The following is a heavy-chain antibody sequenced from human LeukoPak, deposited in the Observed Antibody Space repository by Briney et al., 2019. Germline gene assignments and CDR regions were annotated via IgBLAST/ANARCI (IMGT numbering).Heavy chain of an antibody. V-gene: IGHV1-2*02. CDR3: AKSGETSGPELDY. CDR1: GYTFTDYS. J-gene: IGHJ4*02. CDR2: INPNSGGT. Sequence: GASVKVSCKASGYTFTDYSIHWVRQAPGQGLEWMGWINPNSGGTNYAQKFQGRVTMTRDTSITTAYMDLTRMTSDDTALYYCAKSGETSGPELDYWGQGTLVTVSS. D-gene: IGHD3-3*01.